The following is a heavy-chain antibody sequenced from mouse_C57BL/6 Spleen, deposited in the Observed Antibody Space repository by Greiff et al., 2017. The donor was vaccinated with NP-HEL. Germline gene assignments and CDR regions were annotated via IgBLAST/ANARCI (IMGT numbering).Heavy chain of an antibody. Sequence: QVQLQQPGAELVRPGSSVKLSCKTSGYTFTSYWMHWVKQRPIQGLEWIGNIDPSDSETHYNQKFKDKATLTVDKSSSTAYMQLSSLTSEDSAVYYCARWSYGDYFDYWGQGTTLTVSS. D-gene: IGHD1-1*01. CDR1: GYTFTSYW. CDR3: ARWSYGDYFDY. V-gene: IGHV1-52*01. CDR2: IDPSDSET. J-gene: IGHJ2*01.